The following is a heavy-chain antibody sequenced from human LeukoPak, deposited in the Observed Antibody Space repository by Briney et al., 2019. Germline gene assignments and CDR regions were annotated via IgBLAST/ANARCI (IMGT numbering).Heavy chain of an antibody. V-gene: IGHV4-39*01. CDR3: ARLNMDIVLKVYAPAADY. J-gene: IGHJ4*02. D-gene: IGHD2-8*01. CDR2: IYYSGST. Sequence: ASETLSLTCTVSGGSLCSSSYYWGWVRHPPGRGLEWIGSIYYSGSTYYIPSLKSRVTISVDTSKNQFSLKLSSVTAADTAVYYCARLNMDIVLKVYAPAADYWGQGTLVTVSS. CDR1: GGSLCSSSYY.